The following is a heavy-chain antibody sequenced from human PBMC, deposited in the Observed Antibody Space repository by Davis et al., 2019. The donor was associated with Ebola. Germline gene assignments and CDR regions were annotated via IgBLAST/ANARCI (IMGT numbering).Heavy chain of an antibody. D-gene: IGHD5-24*01. J-gene: IGHJ6*04. CDR1: GGSISSSSYY. Sequence: MPSETLSLTCTVSGGSISSSSYYWGWIRQPPGKGLEWIGSIYYSGSTYYNPSLKSRVTISVDTSKNQFSLKLSSVTAADTAVYYCKATPYYYYGMDVWGKGTTVTVSS. V-gene: IGHV4-39*01. CDR2: IYYSGST. CDR3: KATPYYYYGMDV.